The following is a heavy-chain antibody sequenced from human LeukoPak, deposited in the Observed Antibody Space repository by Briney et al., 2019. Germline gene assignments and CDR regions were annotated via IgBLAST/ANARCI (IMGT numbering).Heavy chain of an antibody. CDR2: ISYDGSNK. CDR3: AKELLWFGELLIGYGMDV. J-gene: IGHJ6*02. CDR1: GFTFSSYG. Sequence: TGGSLRLSCAASGFTFSSYGMHWVRQAPGKGLEWVAVISYDGSNKYYADSVKGRFTISRDNSKNTLYLQMNSLRAEDTAVYYCAKELLWFGELLIGYGMDVWGQGTTVTVSS. D-gene: IGHD3-10*01. V-gene: IGHV3-30*18.